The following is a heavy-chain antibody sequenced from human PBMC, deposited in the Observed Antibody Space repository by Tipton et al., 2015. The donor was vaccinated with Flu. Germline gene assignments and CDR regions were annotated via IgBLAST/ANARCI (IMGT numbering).Heavy chain of an antibody. D-gene: IGHD2-2*01. V-gene: IGHV4-59*01. J-gene: IGHJ6*03. CDR2: IYYSGST. CDR1: GGSISSYY. Sequence: TLSLTCTVSGGSISSYYWSWIRQPPGKELEWIGYIYYSGSTNYNPSLKSRVTISVDTSKNQFSLKLSSVTAADTAVYYCARDVEDIVVVPAAKINYYYYMDVWGKGTTVTVSS. CDR3: ARDVEDIVVVPAAKINYYYYMDV.